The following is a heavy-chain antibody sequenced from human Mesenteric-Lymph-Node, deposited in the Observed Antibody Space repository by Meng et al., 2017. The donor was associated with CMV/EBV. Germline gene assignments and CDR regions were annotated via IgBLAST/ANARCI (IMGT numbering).Heavy chain of an antibody. Sequence: GESLKISCAASGFTFSTYGMNWVRQAPGRGLEWVSSISSSGTYIYYADSVKGRFTISRDHAKTSLYLQMNSLRVEDTAVYYCARVGVPAARYWYFDLWGRGTLVTVSS. J-gene: IGHJ2*01. CDR1: GFTFSTYG. CDR2: ISSSGTYI. V-gene: IGHV3-21*01. D-gene: IGHD2-2*01. CDR3: ARVGVPAARYWYFDL.